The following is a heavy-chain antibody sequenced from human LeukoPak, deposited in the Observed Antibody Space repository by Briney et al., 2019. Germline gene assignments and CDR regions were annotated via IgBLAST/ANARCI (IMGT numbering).Heavy chain of an antibody. J-gene: IGHJ3*02. Sequence: GGSLGLSFAASVFTLSCYAMSWVRQAPGKGLEWVSAIRGSGGSTYYAAPGTGRFTLSRANSKSTACLQMNSLRAEDRAVYYCAKGYDSSGYYMAFDIWGQGTMVTVSS. CDR2: IRGSGGST. CDR3: AKGYDSSGYYMAFDI. D-gene: IGHD3-22*01. V-gene: IGHV3-23*01. CDR1: VFTLSCYA.